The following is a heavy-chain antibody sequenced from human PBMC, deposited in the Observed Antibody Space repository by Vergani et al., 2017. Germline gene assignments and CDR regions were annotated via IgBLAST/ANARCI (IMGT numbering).Heavy chain of an antibody. CDR1: GGSLSGYY. CDR2: INHSGST. J-gene: IGHJ6*03. V-gene: IGHV4-34*01. Sequence: QVQLQQWGAGLLKPSETLSLTCAVYGGSLSGYYWSWIRQPPGKGLEWIGEINHSGSTNYNPSLKSRVTISVDTSKNQFSLKLSSVTAADTAVYYCARGRRYSSSSPSYYYYMDVWGKGTTVTVSS. D-gene: IGHD6-6*01. CDR3: ARGRRYSSSSPSYYYYMDV.